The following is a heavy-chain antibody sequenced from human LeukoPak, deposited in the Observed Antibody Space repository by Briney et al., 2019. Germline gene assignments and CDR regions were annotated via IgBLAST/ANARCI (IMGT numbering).Heavy chain of an antibody. CDR2: IEEDGTET. Sequence: PGGSLRLSCAASGFMFSSNWMSWVRLAPGKGLEWVANIEEDGTETYYVDSVKGRFTISRDNAKNSLYLQMNSLRVEDTAVYYCAKGTEYSEDYWGQGTLVTVSS. CDR1: GFMFSSNW. J-gene: IGHJ4*02. D-gene: IGHD6-6*01. V-gene: IGHV3-7*03. CDR3: AKGTEYSEDY.